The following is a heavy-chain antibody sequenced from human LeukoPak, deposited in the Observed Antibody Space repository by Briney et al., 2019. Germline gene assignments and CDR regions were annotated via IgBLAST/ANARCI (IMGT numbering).Heavy chain of an antibody. Sequence: ASVKVSCKVSGYTLTELSMHWVRQAPGKGLEWMGGFDPEDGETIYAQKFQGRVTMTEDTSTDTAYMELSSLRSEDTAVYYCASQGADFTMVRGVPGGNYYYMDVWGKGTTVTISS. J-gene: IGHJ6*03. V-gene: IGHV1-24*01. CDR2: FDPEDGET. CDR3: ASQGADFTMVRGVPGGNYYYMDV. D-gene: IGHD3-10*01. CDR1: GYTLTELS.